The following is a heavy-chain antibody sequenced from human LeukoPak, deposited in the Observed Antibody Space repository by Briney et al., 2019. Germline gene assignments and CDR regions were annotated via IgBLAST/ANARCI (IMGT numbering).Heavy chain of an antibody. V-gene: IGHV3-66*01. CDR2: LYSGGST. D-gene: IGHD5-24*01. CDR1: GFTFAIYH. J-gene: IGHJ6*02. Sequence: PGGSLRLSCAASGFTFAIYHMSWVRQAPGKGLEWVSLLYSGGSTYYADSVKGRFSISRDNSKNTLYLQMNSLRAEDTAVYYCASRDKGYYYGMDVWGQGTTVTVSS. CDR3: ASRDKGYYYGMDV.